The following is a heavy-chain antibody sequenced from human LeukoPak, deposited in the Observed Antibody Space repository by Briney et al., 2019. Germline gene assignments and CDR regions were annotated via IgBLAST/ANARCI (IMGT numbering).Heavy chain of an antibody. J-gene: IGHJ3*02. CDR1: GGSISSSSYY. V-gene: IGHV4-39*01. D-gene: IGHD6-19*01. CDR3: ARPTRSSSGWRDDAFDI. Sequence: SETLSLTCTVSGGSISSSSYYWGWIRQPSGKGLEWIGSIYYSGSTYYNPSLKSRVTISVDTSKNQFSLKLSSVTAADTAVYYCARPTRSSSGWRDDAFDIWGQGTMVTVSS. CDR2: IYYSGST.